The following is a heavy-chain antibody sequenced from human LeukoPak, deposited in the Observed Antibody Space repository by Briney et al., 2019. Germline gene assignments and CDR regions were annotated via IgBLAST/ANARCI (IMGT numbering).Heavy chain of an antibody. CDR3: AREGYDTGFDI. Sequence: GGSLRLSCAASKFTFRTYAMHWVRQASGKGLEYVSAVSSDGGSTYYANSVKGRFTISRDNSKNTLYLQMGSLRAEDMAVYYCAREGYDTGFDIWGQGTMVTVSS. CDR2: VSSDGGST. D-gene: IGHD3-22*01. V-gene: IGHV3-64*01. J-gene: IGHJ3*02. CDR1: KFTFRTYA.